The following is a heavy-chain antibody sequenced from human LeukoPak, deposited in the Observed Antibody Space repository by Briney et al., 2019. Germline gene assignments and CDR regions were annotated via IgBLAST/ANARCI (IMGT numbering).Heavy chain of an antibody. CDR3: ASLYGSGSYYNVDY. D-gene: IGHD3-10*01. CDR2: IYYSGST. J-gene: IGHJ4*02. V-gene: IGHV4-30-2*01. CDR1: GGSISSGGYS. Sequence: SQTLSLTCAVSGGSISSGGYSWSWIRQPPGKGLEWIGYIYYSGSTYYNPSLKSRVTISVDRSKNQFSLKLSSVTAADTAVYYCASLYGSGSYYNVDYWGQGTLVTVSS.